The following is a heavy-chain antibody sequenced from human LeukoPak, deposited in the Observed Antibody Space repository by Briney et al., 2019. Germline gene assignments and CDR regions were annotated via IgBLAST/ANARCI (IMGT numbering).Heavy chain of an antibody. CDR1: GFTFSSYA. J-gene: IGHJ4*02. Sequence: PGGSLRLSCAASGFTFSSYAMSWVRQAPGKGLEWVSSISSSSSYIYHADSVKGRFTISRDNAKNSLYLQMTSLRAEDTAVYYCARLRTNYDFWSGYLVYWGQGTLVTVSS. CDR2: ISSSSSYI. D-gene: IGHD3-3*01. V-gene: IGHV3-21*01. CDR3: ARLRTNYDFWSGYLVY.